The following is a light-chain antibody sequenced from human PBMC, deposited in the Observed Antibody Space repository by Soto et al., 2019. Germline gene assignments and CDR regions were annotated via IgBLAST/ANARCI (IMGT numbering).Light chain of an antibody. CDR2: KAS. V-gene: IGKV1-5*03. CDR1: QTISSW. CDR3: QHYNSYSEA. Sequence: DIQMTQSPSTLSASLGDRFTITCLAIQTISSWLAWYQQKPGKAPKLLIYKASTLESGVPSRFSGSGSGTEFTLTISSLQPDDFETYYCQHYNSYSEAFGQGTKVDIK. J-gene: IGKJ1*01.